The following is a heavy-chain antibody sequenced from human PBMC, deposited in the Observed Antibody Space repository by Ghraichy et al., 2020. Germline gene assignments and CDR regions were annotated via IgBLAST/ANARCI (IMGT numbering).Heavy chain of an antibody. CDR2: IYYSGST. Sequence: SETLSLTCTVSGGSVSSGSYYWSWIRQPPGKGLEWIGYIYYSGSTNYNPSLKSRVTISVDTSKNQFSLKLSSVTAADTAVYYCARDIDCSGGSCYSGYFDYWGQGTLVTVSS. J-gene: IGHJ4*02. D-gene: IGHD2-15*01. CDR3: ARDIDCSGGSCYSGYFDY. CDR1: GGSVSSGSYY. V-gene: IGHV4-61*01.